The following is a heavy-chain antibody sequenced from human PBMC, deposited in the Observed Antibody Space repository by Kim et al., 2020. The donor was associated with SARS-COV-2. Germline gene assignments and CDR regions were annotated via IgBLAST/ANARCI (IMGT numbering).Heavy chain of an antibody. Sequence: LKSRVTISVDTSKNQFSLKLSSVTAADTAVYYCARGFCSSTSCDEGGFDYWGQGTLVTVSS. J-gene: IGHJ4*02. V-gene: IGHV4-34*01. D-gene: IGHD2-2*01. CDR3: ARGFCSSTSCDEGGFDY.